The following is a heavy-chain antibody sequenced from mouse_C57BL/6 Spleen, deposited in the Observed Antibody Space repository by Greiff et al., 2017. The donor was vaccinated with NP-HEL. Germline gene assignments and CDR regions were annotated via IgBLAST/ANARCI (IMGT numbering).Heavy chain of an antibody. D-gene: IGHD3-3*01. CDR1: GYTFTSYG. Sequence: QVHVKQSGAELARPGASVKLSCKASGYTFTSYGISWVKQRTGQGLEWIGEIYPRSGNTYYNEKFKGKATLTADKSSSTAYMELRSLTSEDSAVYFCARGGAGIYFDYWGQGTTLTVSS. CDR3: ARGGAGIYFDY. CDR2: IYPRSGNT. V-gene: IGHV1-81*01. J-gene: IGHJ2*01.